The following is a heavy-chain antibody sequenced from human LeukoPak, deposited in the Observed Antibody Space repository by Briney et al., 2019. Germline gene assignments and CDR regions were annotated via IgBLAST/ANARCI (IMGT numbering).Heavy chain of an antibody. CDR2: ITSSSSYI. J-gene: IGHJ6*03. V-gene: IGHV3-21*04. Sequence: GGSLRLSCAASGFSFSSYNMNWVRQAPGKGPEWVSSITSSSSYIYYADSVKGRFTISRDNAKNSLYLQMNSLRPEDTAFYYCARDGGWYKRGLDYYYYYMDVWGKGTTVTVSS. CDR1: GFSFSSYN. CDR3: ARDGGWYKRGLDYYYYYMDV. D-gene: IGHD6-19*01.